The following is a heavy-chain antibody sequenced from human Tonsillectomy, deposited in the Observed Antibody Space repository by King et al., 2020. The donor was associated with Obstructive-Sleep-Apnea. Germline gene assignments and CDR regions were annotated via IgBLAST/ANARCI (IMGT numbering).Heavy chain of an antibody. CDR3: VRGLDYASGSYFDY. CDR1: GFTFSTYD. D-gene: IGHD3-10*01. Sequence: VQLVESGGGWVQPGGSLRLSCAVSGFTFSTYDMHWVRQGTGNGLEWVSGIGHAGDTYYPGSVKGRFTISRENVKNSMYLQMNSLRVGDTAVYYCVRGLDYASGSYFDYWGQGILVTVSS. CDR2: IGHAGDT. J-gene: IGHJ4*02. V-gene: IGHV3-13*04.